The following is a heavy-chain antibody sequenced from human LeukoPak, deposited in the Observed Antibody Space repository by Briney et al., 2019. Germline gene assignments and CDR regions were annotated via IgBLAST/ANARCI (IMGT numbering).Heavy chain of an antibody. V-gene: IGHV4-39*01. Sequence: SETLSLTCTVSGGSISSSSYYWGWIRQPPGKGLEWIGSIYYSGSTYYNPSLKSRVTISVDTSKNQFSLKLRSVTAADTAVYYCARVIAVAGIREFDPWGQGTLVTVSS. CDR3: ARVIAVAGIREFDP. CDR2: IYYSGST. J-gene: IGHJ5*02. CDR1: GGSISSSSYY. D-gene: IGHD6-19*01.